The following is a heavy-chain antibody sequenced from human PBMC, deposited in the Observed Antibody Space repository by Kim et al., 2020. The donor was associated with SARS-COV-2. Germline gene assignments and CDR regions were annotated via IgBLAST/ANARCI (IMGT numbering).Heavy chain of an antibody. CDR3: AKDLFWISGSYGSS. J-gene: IGHJ5*02. Sequence: GGSLRLSCAASGFTFSSYAMSWVRQAPGKGLEWVSAISGSGGSTYYADSVKGRFTISRDNSKNTLYLQMNSLRAEDTAVYYCAKDLFWISGSYGSSWGQGTLVTVSS. CDR1: GFTFSSYA. CDR2: ISGSGGST. V-gene: IGHV3-23*01. D-gene: IGHD1-26*01.